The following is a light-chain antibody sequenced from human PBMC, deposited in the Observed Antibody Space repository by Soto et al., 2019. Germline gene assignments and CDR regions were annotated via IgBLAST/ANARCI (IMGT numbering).Light chain of an antibody. V-gene: IGLV1-40*01. Sequence: QSALTQPPSVSGAPGQRITLSCTGSSSNIGAGYDVHWYQQLPGTAPKLLIYGDSNRPSGVPDRFSGSKSGTSASLAITGRQAEDEADYYCQSYDSSLSGWKVFGGGTKLTVL. CDR3: QSYDSSLSGWKV. J-gene: IGLJ2*01. CDR2: GDS. CDR1: SSNIGAGYD.